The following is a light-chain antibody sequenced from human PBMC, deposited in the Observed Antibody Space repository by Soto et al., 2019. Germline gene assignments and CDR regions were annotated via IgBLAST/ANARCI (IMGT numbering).Light chain of an antibody. J-gene: IGKJ5*01. Sequence: EIVMTQSPATLSVSPGERATLSCRASQSVSSTLAWYQQKPGQAPRLLMYEASTRATGIPARFSGSGSGTEFTITIRSLQSEDFAVYYCQQYYDWPITFGQGTRLDIK. CDR3: QQYYDWPIT. V-gene: IGKV3-15*01. CDR1: QSVSST. CDR2: EAS.